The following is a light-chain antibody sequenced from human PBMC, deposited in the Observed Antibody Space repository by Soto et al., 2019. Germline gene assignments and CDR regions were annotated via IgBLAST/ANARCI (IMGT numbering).Light chain of an antibody. CDR2: EVT. V-gene: IGLV2-8*01. J-gene: IGLJ1*01. CDR1: SSDVGGYNY. CDR3: ISYAGSNNFV. Sequence: QSVLTQPASVSGSPGQSITISCTGTSSDVGGYNYVSWYQQHPGKAPQLMIYEVTKRPSGVPDRFSGSKSGNTASLTVSGLQAEDEAHYYCISYAGSNNFVSGNGTKVT.